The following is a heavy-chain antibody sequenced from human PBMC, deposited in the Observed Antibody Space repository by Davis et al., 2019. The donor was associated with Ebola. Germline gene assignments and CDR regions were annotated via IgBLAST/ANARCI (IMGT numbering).Heavy chain of an antibody. Sequence: SETLSLTCTVSGGSISTHYWSWIRRPPGKGLEWIGYIYYSGSTTYNPSLRSRVTISVDTSKTQFSLKVSSVTAADTAVYYCARANMWGWFDPWGQGTLVTVSS. D-gene: IGHD3-16*01. V-gene: IGHV4-59*11. CDR2: IYYSGST. CDR1: GGSISTHY. CDR3: ARANMWGWFDP. J-gene: IGHJ5*02.